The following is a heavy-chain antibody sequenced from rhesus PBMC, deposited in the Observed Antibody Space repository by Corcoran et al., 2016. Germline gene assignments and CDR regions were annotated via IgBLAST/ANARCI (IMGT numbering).Heavy chain of an antibody. D-gene: IGHD3-3*01. CDR3: ASTIFGLVTFDY. CDR2: IYGNSAST. Sequence: QVQLQESGPGLVKPSETLSLTCAVSGGSIRGYYYCNWILHPPGKGLEWIRNIYGNSASTYYNPSLKSRVTISKDTSKNQFFLKLSSVTAADTAVYYCASTIFGLVTFDYWGQGVLVTVSS. J-gene: IGHJ4*01. V-gene: IGHV4S9*01. CDR1: GGSIRGYYY.